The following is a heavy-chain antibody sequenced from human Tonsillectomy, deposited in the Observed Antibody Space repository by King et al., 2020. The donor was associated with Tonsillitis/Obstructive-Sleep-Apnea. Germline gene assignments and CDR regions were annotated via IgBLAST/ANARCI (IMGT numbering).Heavy chain of an antibody. V-gene: IGHV3-15*01. Sequence: VQLVESGGGLLKPGGSLRLSCVVSRFTFSNAWMSWVRQAPGKGLEWVGRIKSKTDGGTTDYAAPVKGRFTISRDDSKNTLYLQMNSLKTEDTAMYYCTGRNQFDYWGQGTLVTVSS. CDR1: RFTFSNAW. CDR2: IKSKTDGGTT. J-gene: IGHJ4*02. CDR3: TGRNQFDY. D-gene: IGHD1-14*01.